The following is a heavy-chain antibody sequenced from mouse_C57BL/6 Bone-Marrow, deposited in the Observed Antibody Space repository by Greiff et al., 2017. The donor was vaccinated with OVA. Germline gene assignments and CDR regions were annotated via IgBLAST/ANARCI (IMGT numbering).Heavy chain of an antibody. V-gene: IGHV1-54*01. D-gene: IGHD1-1*01. J-gene: IGHJ2*01. CDR1: GYAFTNYL. CDR3: AREENYGGYDY. CDR2: INPGSGGT. Sequence: VQLQQSGAELVRPGTSVKVSCKASGYAFTNYLIEWVKQRPGQGLEWIGVINPGSGGTNYNEKFKGKATLTADKSSSTAYMQLSSLTSEDAAVDFCAREENYGGYDYWGQGTTLTVSS.